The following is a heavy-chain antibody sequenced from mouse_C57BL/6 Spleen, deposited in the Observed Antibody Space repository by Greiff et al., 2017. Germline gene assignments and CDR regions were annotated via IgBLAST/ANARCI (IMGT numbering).Heavy chain of an antibody. Sequence: VQLQQSGTVLARPGASVKMSCKTSGYTFTSYWMHWVKQRPGQGLEWIGAIYPGNSDTSYNQKFKSKATLTVDKPSSTAYMQLSSLTSEDSAVYYCARYYDYDGAWFAYWGQGTLVTVSA. D-gene: IGHD2-4*01. CDR2: IYPGNSDT. V-gene: IGHV1-5*01. CDR1: GYTFTSYW. CDR3: ARYYDYDGAWFAY. J-gene: IGHJ3*01.